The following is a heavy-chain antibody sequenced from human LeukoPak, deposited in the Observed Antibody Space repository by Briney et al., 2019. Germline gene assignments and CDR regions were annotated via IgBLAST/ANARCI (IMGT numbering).Heavy chain of an antibody. Sequence: GESLKISCKGSGYSFSNYWIGWVRQMPGKGLEWMGIIYPGDSDTRYSPSFQGQVTISADKSISTAYLQWSSLKASDSAMYYCATNTMFRGIHAFDIWGQGTMVTVSS. CDR1: GYSFSNYW. V-gene: IGHV5-51*01. CDR2: IYPGDSDT. CDR3: ATNTMFRGIHAFDI. D-gene: IGHD3-10*01. J-gene: IGHJ3*02.